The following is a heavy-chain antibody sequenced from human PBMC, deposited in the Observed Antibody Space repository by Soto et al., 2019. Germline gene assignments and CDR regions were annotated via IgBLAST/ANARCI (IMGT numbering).Heavy chain of an antibody. J-gene: IGHJ4*02. Sequence: SGGSLRLSCAASGFTFSSYAMHWVRQAPGKGLEWVAVISYDGSNKYYADSVKGRFTISRDNSKNTLYLQMNSLRAEDTAVYYCARDLYSYLSVGDYWGQGTLVTVSS. CDR3: ARDLYSYLSVGDY. CDR2: ISYDGSNK. D-gene: IGHD3-16*01. CDR1: GFTFSSYA. V-gene: IGHV3-30-3*01.